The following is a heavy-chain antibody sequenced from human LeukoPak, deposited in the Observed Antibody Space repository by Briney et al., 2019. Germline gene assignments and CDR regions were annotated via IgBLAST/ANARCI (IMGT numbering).Heavy chain of an antibody. CDR2: ISKDGSDT. CDR3: ARAREVAGFDAFDI. J-gene: IGHJ3*02. CDR1: GFTFSSYA. Sequence: PGGSLRLSCAASGFTFSSYAMFWVRQAPGKGLEWVTIISKDGSDTFYADSVRGRFTISRDNSKNMLYLQLNSLTTEDTALYYCARAREVAGFDAFDIWGQGTMVTVSS. D-gene: IGHD6-19*01. V-gene: IGHV3-30-3*01.